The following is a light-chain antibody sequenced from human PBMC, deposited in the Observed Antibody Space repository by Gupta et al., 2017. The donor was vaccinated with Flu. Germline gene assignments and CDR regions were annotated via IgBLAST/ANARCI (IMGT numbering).Light chain of an antibody. CDR2: DAS. CDR3: QQRADWPLT. V-gene: IGKV3-11*01. CDR1: QSVKGA. J-gene: IGKJ4*01. Sequence: EVVLTPSPATLSLSPGERATLSCRASQSVKGALAWYQQKPGQAPRLLVYDASNRAAGIPVKFSGSGSGTDFTLTISNLEPEDFAVYYCQQRADWPLTFGGGTKVEIK.